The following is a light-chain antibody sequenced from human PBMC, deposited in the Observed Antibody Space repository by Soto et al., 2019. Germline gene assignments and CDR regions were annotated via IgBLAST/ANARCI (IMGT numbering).Light chain of an antibody. Sequence: QSVLTQPASVSGSPGQSITISCTGTSSDVGSYDLASWYQQLPGNVPKLIIYEVSKRPSGVSNRFSGSESGNTASLTISGLQAEDAADHYCCSYAGRTTLFANGTKVXVL. CDR2: EVS. CDR3: CSYAGRTTL. CDR1: SSDVGSYDL. J-gene: IGLJ1*01. V-gene: IGLV2-23*02.